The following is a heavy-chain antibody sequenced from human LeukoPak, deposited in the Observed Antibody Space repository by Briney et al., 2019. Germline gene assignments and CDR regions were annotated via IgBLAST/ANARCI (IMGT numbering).Heavy chain of an antibody. V-gene: IGHV3-30*18. J-gene: IGHJ4*02. CDR2: ISYDGSNK. CDR1: GFTLSSYG. Sequence: GGSLRLSCAASGFTLSSYGMHWARQAPGKGLEWVAVISYDGSNKYYADPVKGRFTISRDNSKNTLYLQMNSLRAEDTAVYYCAKAPPYNHYFDYWGQGTLVTVSS. D-gene: IGHD1-1*01. CDR3: AKAPPYNHYFDY.